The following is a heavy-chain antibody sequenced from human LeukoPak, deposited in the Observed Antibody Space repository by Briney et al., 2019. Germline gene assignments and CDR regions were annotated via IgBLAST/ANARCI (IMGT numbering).Heavy chain of an antibody. CDR3: PRDLSNWNQDYYYYYMDV. CDR1: GYTFTDYY. D-gene: IGHD1-20*01. J-gene: IGHJ6*03. V-gene: IGHV1-2*02. CDR2: INPNSGGT. Sequence: SVTVSCKASGYTFTDYYMHWVRQAPEQGLEGMGWINPNSGGTNYAQKFQGRVTMTRDTSITTAYMELSRLRSDHTAVYYCPRDLSNWNQDYYYYYMDVWGKGTTVTVSS.